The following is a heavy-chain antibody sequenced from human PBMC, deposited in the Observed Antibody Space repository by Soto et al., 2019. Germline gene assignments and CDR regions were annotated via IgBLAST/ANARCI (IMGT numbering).Heavy chain of an antibody. CDR3: ASDSSLGQHLVDHFDI. V-gene: IGHV3-48*02. D-gene: IGHD6-13*01. Sequence: PGGSLRLSCAATGFSFGRYAMNWVRQSPEKGLEWVAYLSASSTNIDYADSVKGRFTVSRDNAQNSLYLQMNSLRDDDTAVYFCASDSSLGQHLVDHFDIWGQGTPVTVSS. J-gene: IGHJ4*02. CDR2: LSASSTNI. CDR1: GFSFGRYA.